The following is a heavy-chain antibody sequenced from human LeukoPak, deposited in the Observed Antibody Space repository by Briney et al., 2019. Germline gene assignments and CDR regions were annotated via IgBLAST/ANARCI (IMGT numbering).Heavy chain of an antibody. J-gene: IGHJ4*02. CDR1: GYTFTSYD. CDR3: ARANYDYVWGSYHSHFDY. D-gene: IGHD3-16*02. V-gene: IGHV1-8*01. CDR2: MNPNSGNT. Sequence: GASVKVSRKASGYTFTSYDINWVRQATGQGLEWMGWMNPNSGNTGYAQKFQGRVTMTRNTSISTAYMELSSLRSEDTAVYYCARANYDYVWGSYHSHFDYWGQGTLVTVSS.